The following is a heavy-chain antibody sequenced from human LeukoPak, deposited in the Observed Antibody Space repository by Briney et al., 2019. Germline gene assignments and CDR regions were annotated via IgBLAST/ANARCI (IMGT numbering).Heavy chain of an antibody. CDR1: GGPTSSSSYY. CDR3: ARPVTTAVDWFDP. Sequence: SQTQSLTCTVSGGPTSSSSYYWAWLRQPPGKGLEWVGSIYYSGSTYYHPSLKSRVTISVDTSKNQFSLKLSSVTAADTAVYYCARPVTTAVDWFDPWGQGTLVTVSS. CDR2: IYYSGST. V-gene: IGHV4-39*01. J-gene: IGHJ5*02. D-gene: IGHD4-17*01.